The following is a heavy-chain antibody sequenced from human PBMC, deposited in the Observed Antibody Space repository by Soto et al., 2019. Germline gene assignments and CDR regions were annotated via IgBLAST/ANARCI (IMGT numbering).Heavy chain of an antibody. CDR1: GYTFTGYY. D-gene: IGHD3-10*01. Sequence: QVQLVQSGAEVKKPGASVKVSCKASGYTFTGYYMHWVRQAPGQGLEWVGWINPNSGGTNYAQKFQGRVTMTRDTSISKAYMELSRLRSDDTAVYYCARVWRITMVRGVSPDPFDYWGQGNLVTVSS. CDR2: INPNSGGT. J-gene: IGHJ4*02. CDR3: ARVWRITMVRGVSPDPFDY. V-gene: IGHV1-2*02.